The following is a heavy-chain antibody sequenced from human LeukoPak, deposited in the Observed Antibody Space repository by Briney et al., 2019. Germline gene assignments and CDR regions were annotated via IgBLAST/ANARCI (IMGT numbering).Heavy chain of an antibody. CDR3: ARWWTNGYCSSTSCYLRGGSFDP. CDR2: IYYSGST. CDR1: GGSISSYY. Sequence: SETLSLTCTVSGGSISSYYWTWIRQPPGKGLEWIGYIYYSGSTNYNPSLKSRVTISVDTSKNQFSLKLSSVTAADTAVYYCARWWTNGYCSSTSCYLRGGSFDPWGQGTLVTVFS. J-gene: IGHJ5*02. D-gene: IGHD2-2*01. V-gene: IGHV4-59*01.